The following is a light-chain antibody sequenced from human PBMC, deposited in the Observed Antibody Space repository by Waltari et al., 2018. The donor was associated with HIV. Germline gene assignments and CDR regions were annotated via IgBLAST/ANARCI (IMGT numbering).Light chain of an antibody. CDR2: SND. J-gene: IGLJ3*02. CDR3: AAWDDSLNGM. Sequence: QSVLTPPPSVSGTPGQNVTISCSGSSTNIGSNIVNWYQQLPGAAPKLLIYSNDQRPSGVPDRFSGSKSGTSASLAISGLQSADEADYYCAAWDDSLNGMFGGGTKLTV. V-gene: IGLV1-44*01. CDR1: STNIGSNI.